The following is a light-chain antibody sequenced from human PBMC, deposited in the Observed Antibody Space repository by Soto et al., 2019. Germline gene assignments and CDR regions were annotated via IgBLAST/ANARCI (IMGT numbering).Light chain of an antibody. Sequence: IQMTQSPSSLSASVGDRVTITFLASQGISTYLNWYQQKPGKAPKLLIYGASNLQSGVPPRFSGSGSGTDFTLAISSLQPEDSATYYCLQDINYPWTFGQGTKVDIK. CDR2: GAS. CDR3: LQDINYPWT. CDR1: QGISTY. J-gene: IGKJ1*01. V-gene: IGKV1-6*01.